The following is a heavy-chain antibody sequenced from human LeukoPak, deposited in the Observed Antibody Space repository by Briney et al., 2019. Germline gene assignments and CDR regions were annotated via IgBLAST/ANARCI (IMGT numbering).Heavy chain of an antibody. CDR1: GFTFSSYA. J-gene: IGHJ4*02. Sequence: GGSLRLSCAASGFTFSSYARHWVRQAPGKGLEWVAVISYDGSNKYYADSVKGRFTISRDNSKNTLYLQMNSLRAEDTAVYYCASERVRIAAAATDSWGQGTLVTVSS. CDR3: ASERVRIAAAATDS. D-gene: IGHD6-13*01. V-gene: IGHV3-30-3*01. CDR2: ISYDGSNK.